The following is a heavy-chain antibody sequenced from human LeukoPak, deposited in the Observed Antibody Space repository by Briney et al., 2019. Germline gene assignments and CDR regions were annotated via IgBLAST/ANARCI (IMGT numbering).Heavy chain of an antibody. Sequence: GASVKVSCKASGYTFTSYGISWVRQAPGQGLEWMEWISAYNGNTNYAQKLQGRVTMTTDTSTSTAYIELRSLRSDDTAVYYCAREYSGYDWGHFDYWGQGTLVTVTS. CDR2: ISAYNGNT. D-gene: IGHD5-12*01. CDR3: AREYSGYDWGHFDY. V-gene: IGHV1-18*01. CDR1: GYTFTSYG. J-gene: IGHJ4*02.